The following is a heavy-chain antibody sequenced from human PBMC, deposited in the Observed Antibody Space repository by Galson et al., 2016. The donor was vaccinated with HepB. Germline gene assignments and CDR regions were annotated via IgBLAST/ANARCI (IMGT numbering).Heavy chain of an antibody. D-gene: IGHD6-19*01. CDR2: IGWDGNEK. V-gene: IGHV3-30*02. J-gene: IGHJ4*02. CDR3: AKEEHNTGWTYVDF. CDR1: GFIFSAFG. Sequence: SLRLSCAASGFIFSAFGMHWVRQAPGKGLEWVASIGWDGNEKPYAYSVRVRFTISRYNSNNTLSLALSSLCAEDTAIYYCAKEEHNTGWTYVDFWGQGTPVTVSS.